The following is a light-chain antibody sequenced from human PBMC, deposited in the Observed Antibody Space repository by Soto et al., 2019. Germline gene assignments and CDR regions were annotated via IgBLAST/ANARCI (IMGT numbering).Light chain of an antibody. CDR1: QSVSSSY. J-gene: IGKJ1*01. CDR3: QQYGSCPWT. Sequence: EVVLTQSPGTLSLSPGERATLSCRASQSVSSSYLAWYQQKPGQAPRLLIYGASSRATGIPDRFSGSESGTDFTLTISRLEPEDFAVYYCQQYGSCPWTFGQGTKVEIK. CDR2: GAS. V-gene: IGKV3-20*01.